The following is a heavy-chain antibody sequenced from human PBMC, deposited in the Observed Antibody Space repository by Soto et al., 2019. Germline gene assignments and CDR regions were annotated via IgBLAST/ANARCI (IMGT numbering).Heavy chain of an antibody. CDR1: GGSISSYY. J-gene: IGHJ6*02. CDR3: EREFGVAVAYYYYYGMDV. D-gene: IGHD6-19*01. CDR2: IYTSGST. V-gene: IGHV4-4*07. Sequence: SETLSLTCTVSGGSISSYYWSWIRQPAGKGLEWIGRIYTSGSTNYNPSLKSRVTMSADTSKNQFSLKLSSVTAADTAVYYCEREFGVAVAYYYYYGMDVWGQGTTVTVSS.